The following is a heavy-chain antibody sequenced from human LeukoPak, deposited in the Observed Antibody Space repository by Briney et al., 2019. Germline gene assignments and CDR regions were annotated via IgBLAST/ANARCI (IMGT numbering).Heavy chain of an antibody. CDR3: ARYNYDFWSGYSKWFDP. J-gene: IGHJ5*02. CDR2: IYHSGST. D-gene: IGHD3-3*01. V-gene: IGHV4-38-2*02. Sequence: SETLSLTCTVSGYSITSGYYWGWIRQPPGKCLEWIGSIYHSGSTYYNPSLKSRVTISVDTSNNQFSLKLSSVTAADTAVYYCARYNYDFWSGYSKWFDPWGQGTLVTVSS. CDR1: GYSITSGYY.